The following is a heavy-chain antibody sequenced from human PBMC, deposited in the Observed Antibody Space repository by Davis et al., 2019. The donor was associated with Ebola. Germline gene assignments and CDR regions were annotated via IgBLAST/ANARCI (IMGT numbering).Heavy chain of an antibody. CDR3: AREVGATTRIYDS. D-gene: IGHD1-26*01. CDR1: SYTFTSYG. Sequence: ASVKVSCKASSYTFTSYGISWVRQAPGQGLEWMGWISAYNGNTNHAQKLQGRVTMTTDTSRSTAYMELRSLRSGDTAVYYCAREVGATTRIYDSWGQGTLVTVSS. J-gene: IGHJ5*01. CDR2: ISAYNGNT. V-gene: IGHV1-18*01.